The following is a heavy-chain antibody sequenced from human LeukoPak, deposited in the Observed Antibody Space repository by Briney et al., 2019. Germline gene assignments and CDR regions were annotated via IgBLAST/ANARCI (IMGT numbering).Heavy chain of an antibody. CDR2: IYYSGAT. V-gene: IGHV4-30-4*07. CDR1: GGSIRSGGYS. Sequence: PSETLSLTCAVSGGSIRSGGYSWSWIRQPPGKGLEWIGYIYYSGATYYNPSLKTRVTISVDTSKNQFSLKLSSVTAADTAVYYCARGIPLRYYYGSGSMPWFDAFDIWGQGTMVTVSS. CDR3: ARGIPLRYYYGSGSMPWFDAFDI. J-gene: IGHJ3*02. D-gene: IGHD3-10*01.